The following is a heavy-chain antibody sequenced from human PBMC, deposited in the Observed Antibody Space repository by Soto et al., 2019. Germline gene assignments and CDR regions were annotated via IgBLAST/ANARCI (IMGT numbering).Heavy chain of an antibody. D-gene: IGHD2-21*01. CDR3: AREVVVGATAKFDR. CDR2: FYRGGRR. CDR1: GFGVTESETY. V-gene: IGHV3-53*03. Sequence: EVQMVESGGGLIQPGGSLKLSCAVSGFGVTESETYVSWIRQAPGKGREWVAAFYRGGRRNYAASVKGRFVISRDKSENSVFLQLNLVRVEDTAVYYCAREVVVGATAKFDRWGQGTMVIVSP. J-gene: IGHJ5*02.